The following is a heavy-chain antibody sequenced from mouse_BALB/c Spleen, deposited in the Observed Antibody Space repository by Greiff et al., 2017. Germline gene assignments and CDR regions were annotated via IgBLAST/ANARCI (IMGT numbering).Heavy chain of an antibody. V-gene: IGHV5-6-5*01. J-gene: IGHJ4*01. CDR2: ISSGGST. CDR3: AGVVADYAMDY. Sequence: EVMLVESGGGLVKPGGSLKLSCAASGFTFSSYAMSWVRQTPEKRLEWVASISSGGSTYYPDSVKGRFTISRDNARNILYLQMSSLRSEDTAMYYCAGVVADYAMDYWGQGTSVTVSS. CDR1: GFTFSSYA. D-gene: IGHD1-1*01.